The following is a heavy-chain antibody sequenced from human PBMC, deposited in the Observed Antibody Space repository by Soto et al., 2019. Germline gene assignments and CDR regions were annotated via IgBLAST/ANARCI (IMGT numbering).Heavy chain of an antibody. CDR3: ARHKLTQLGWAYYMDV. J-gene: IGHJ6*03. V-gene: IGHV4-39*01. D-gene: IGHD6-6*01. Sequence: QLQLQESGPGLVKPSETLSLTCTVSGGSISSSSYYWGWIRQPPGKGLEGIGSIYYSGSTYYNPSLKSRVTISVDTSKNQFSLKLSSVTAADTAVYYCARHKLTQLGWAYYMDVWGKGTTVTVSS. CDR2: IYYSGST. CDR1: GGSISSSSYY.